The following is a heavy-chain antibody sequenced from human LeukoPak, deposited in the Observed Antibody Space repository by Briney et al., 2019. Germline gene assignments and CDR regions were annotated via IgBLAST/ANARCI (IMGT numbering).Heavy chain of an antibody. CDR1: GVSISSYY. V-gene: IGHV4-59*01. CDR3: ARGRSWDNFDY. D-gene: IGHD6-13*01. J-gene: IGHJ4*02. CDR2: IYYSGST. Sequence: PSETLSLTCTVSGVSISSYYLSWIRQPPGKGLEWIGYIYYSGSTNYNPSLKSRVTISVDTSKNQFSLKLSSVTAADTAVYYCARGRSWDNFDYWGQGTLVTVSS.